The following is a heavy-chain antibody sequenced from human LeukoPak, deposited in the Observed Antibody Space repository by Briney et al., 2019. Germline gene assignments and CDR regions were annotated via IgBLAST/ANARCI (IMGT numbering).Heavy chain of an antibody. CDR2: ISSSSSYI. J-gene: IGHJ6*02. V-gene: IGHV3-21*01. Sequence: GGSLRLSCAASGFTFSSYSMNWVRQAPGKGLEWVSSISSSSSYIYYADSVKGRFTISRDNAKNSLYLQMNSLRAEDTAVYYCAREAGFLGDGMDVWGQGTTVTVSS. D-gene: IGHD3-3*01. CDR1: GFTFSSYS. CDR3: AREAGFLGDGMDV.